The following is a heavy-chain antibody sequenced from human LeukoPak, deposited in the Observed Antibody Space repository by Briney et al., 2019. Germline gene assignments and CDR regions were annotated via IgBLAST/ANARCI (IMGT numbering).Heavy chain of an antibody. D-gene: IGHD1-26*01. CDR3: AKDIRIVGATLVDY. CDR1: GFTFDDFA. J-gene: IGHJ4*02. CDR2: ITWNSGSI. Sequence: PGGSLRLSCAASGFTFDDFAFHWVRQAPGKGLEWVAGITWNSGSIDYADSVKGRYTISRDNAKNTLYLQMNSLRAEDTAVYYCAKDIRIVGATLVDYWGQGTLVTVSS. V-gene: IGHV3-9*01.